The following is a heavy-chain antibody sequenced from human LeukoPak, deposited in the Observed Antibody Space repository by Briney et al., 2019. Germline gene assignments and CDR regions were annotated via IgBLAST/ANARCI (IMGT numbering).Heavy chain of an antibody. D-gene: IGHD5-18*01. CDR1: GFDFSGFY. CDR2: IRNKPSSYTT. CDR3: ARGGYSYGTHPDYYYGMDV. J-gene: IGHJ6*02. V-gene: IGHV3-73*01. Sequence: GGSLRLSCAASGFDFSGFYMHWVRQASGRGLEWVGLIRNKPSSYTTVYAASVKGRFTISRDDSKNTAYLQVNSLRAEDTAVYYCARGGYSYGTHPDYYYGMDVWGQGTTVTVSS.